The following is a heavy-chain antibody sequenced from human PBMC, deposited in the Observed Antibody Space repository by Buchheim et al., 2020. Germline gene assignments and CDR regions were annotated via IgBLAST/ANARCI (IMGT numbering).Heavy chain of an antibody. CDR1: GYSFTSYW. CDR2: IYPGDSDT. J-gene: IGHJ4*02. D-gene: IGHD3-10*01. CDR3: ARTVPITMVQGVITYYFDY. Sequence: EVQLVQSGAEVKKPGESLKISCKGSGYSFTSYWIGWVRQMPGKGLEWMGIIYPGDSDTRYSPSFQGQVTISADKSISTAYLLWSSLKASDTAMYYCARTVPITMVQGVITYYFDYWGQGTL. V-gene: IGHV5-51*01.